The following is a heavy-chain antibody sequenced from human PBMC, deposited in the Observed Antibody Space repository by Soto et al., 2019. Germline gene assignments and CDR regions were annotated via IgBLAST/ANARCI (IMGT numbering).Heavy chain of an antibody. CDR1: GFLFSTYV. Sequence: GGSLRLSCEASGFLFSTYVMSWVRQVPGKGLEWVSGISGSAGSTYYADSVRGRFTISRDNSKNTLYLQMNSLRVEDTAVYYCAKAPAYYYGSGTSHFDYWGQGTLVTVSS. V-gene: IGHV3-23*01. D-gene: IGHD3-10*01. J-gene: IGHJ4*02. CDR2: ISGSAGST. CDR3: AKAPAYYYGSGTSHFDY.